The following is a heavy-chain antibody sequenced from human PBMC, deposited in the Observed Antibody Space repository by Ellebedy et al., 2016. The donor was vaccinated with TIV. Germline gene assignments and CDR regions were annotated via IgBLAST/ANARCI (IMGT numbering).Heavy chain of an antibody. Sequence: MPSETLSLTCAVNGGSFSGYYWTWIRQPPGKGLEWIGYIYYSGSTYYNPSLKSRVTISVDTSKNQFSLKLSSVTAADTAVYYCARGEFSYGSYYFDYWGQGTLVTVSS. CDR1: GGSFSGYY. CDR3: ARGEFSYGSYYFDY. CDR2: IYYSGST. V-gene: IGHV4-59*06. D-gene: IGHD5-18*01. J-gene: IGHJ4*02.